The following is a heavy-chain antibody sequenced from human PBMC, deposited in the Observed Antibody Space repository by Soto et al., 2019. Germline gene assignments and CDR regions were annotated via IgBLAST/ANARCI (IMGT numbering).Heavy chain of an antibody. CDR2: IYHSGST. D-gene: IGHD2-21*01. CDR1: GGSISSTNW. CDR3: ATLPPRIVVALLPLPT. J-gene: IGHJ5*02. Sequence: QVQLRESGPGLVKTSGTLSLTCAVSGGSISSTNWWTWVRQPPGKGLEWMGEIYHSGSTTYSPSFRGRATISVDKYNNQFSLRLRSLAAAHTAVYYCATLPPRIVVALLPLPTWGQGILVTVSS. V-gene: IGHV4-4*02.